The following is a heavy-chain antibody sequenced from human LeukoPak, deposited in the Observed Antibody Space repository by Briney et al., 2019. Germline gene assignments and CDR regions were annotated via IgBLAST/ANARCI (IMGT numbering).Heavy chain of an antibody. V-gene: IGHV4-61*02. D-gene: IGHD2-8*01. CDR1: GGSISSGSYY. CDR2: IYTSGST. Sequence: NPSETLSLTCTVSGGSISSGSYYWSWIRQPAGKGLEWIGRIYTSGSTNYNPSLKSRVTISVDTSKNQFSLKLSSVTAADTAVYYCARSRAHCTNGVCYSGYFDHWGQGTLVTVSS. J-gene: IGHJ4*02. CDR3: ARSRAHCTNGVCYSGYFDH.